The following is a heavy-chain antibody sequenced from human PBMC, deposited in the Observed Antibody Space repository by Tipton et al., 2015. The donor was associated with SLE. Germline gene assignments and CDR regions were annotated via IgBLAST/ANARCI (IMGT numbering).Heavy chain of an antibody. CDR2: ISWNSGSI. CDR1: GFTFDDYA. Sequence: SLRLSCAASGFTFDDYAMHWVRQAPGKGLEWVSGISWNSGSIGYADSVKGRFTISRDNAKNSLYLQMNSLRAEDTALYYCAKALYSGSYYGFLDYWGQGTLVTASS. J-gene: IGHJ4*02. V-gene: IGHV3-9*01. D-gene: IGHD1-26*01. CDR3: AKALYSGSYYGFLDY.